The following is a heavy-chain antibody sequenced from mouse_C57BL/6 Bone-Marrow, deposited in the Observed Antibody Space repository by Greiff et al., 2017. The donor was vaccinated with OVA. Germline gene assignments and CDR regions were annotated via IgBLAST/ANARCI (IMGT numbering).Heavy chain of an antibody. J-gene: IGHJ1*03. CDR3: ARYYYGSSYGYFDV. Sequence: QVQLQQSGAELARPGASVKLSCKASGYTFTSYGISWVKQRTGQGLEWIGEIYPRSGNTYYNEKFKGKATLTADKSSSTAYMELRSLTSEDSAVDFCARYYYGSSYGYFDVWGTGTTVTVSS. CDR1: GYTFTSYG. D-gene: IGHD1-1*01. V-gene: IGHV1-81*01. CDR2: IYPRSGNT.